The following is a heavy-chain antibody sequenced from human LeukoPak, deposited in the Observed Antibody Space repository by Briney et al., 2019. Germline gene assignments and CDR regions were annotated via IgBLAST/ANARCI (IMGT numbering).Heavy chain of an antibody. CDR3: ARGRLRMYYYYGMDV. Sequence: PGRSLRLSCAASGFTFSSYGMHWVRQAPGKGLEWVAVIWYDGSNKYYADSVKGRFTISRDNSKNTLYLQMNSLRAEDTAVYYCARGRLRMYYYYGMDVWGQGTTVTVSS. CDR1: GFTFSSYG. J-gene: IGHJ6*02. V-gene: IGHV3-33*01. D-gene: IGHD4-17*01. CDR2: IWYDGSNK.